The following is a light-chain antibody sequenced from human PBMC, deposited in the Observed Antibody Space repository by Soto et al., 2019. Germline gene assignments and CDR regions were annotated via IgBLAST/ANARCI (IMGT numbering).Light chain of an antibody. J-gene: IGLJ1*01. V-gene: IGLV1-44*01. CDR2: NNN. Sequence: QAVVTQPPSASGAPGQSVTISCSGSSSNIGSNTVYWFQQLPGTTPKLLIFNNNQRPSGVPDRFSGSKSGTSASLAMRGLQSEDEADYYCAAWDNSLNGFYVFGTGTKLTVL. CDR3: AAWDNSLNGFYV. CDR1: SSNIGSNT.